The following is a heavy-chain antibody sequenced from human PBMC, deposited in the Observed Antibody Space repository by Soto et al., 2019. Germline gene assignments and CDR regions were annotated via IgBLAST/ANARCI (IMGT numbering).Heavy chain of an antibody. J-gene: IGHJ4*02. CDR2: IYYSGST. D-gene: IGHD3-22*01. CDR1: GGSMSSSNW. V-gene: IGHV4-4*02. CDR3: ARLGGYYQALDY. Sequence: SETLSLTCTVSGGSMSSSNWWNWVRRSPGKGLEWIGYIYYSGSTNYNPSLKSRVTIPVDMSKNQLSLNLSSVTAADTAVYYCARLGGYYQALDYWGQGTLVTVSS.